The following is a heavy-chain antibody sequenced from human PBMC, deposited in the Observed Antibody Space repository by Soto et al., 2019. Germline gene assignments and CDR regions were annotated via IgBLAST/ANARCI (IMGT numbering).Heavy chain of an antibody. J-gene: IGHJ3*02. V-gene: IGHV3-23*01. CDR1: GFTFSSYV. CDR3: AKGGRNGWYDAFDI. Sequence: EVQLLESGGGLVQPGGSLRLSCAASGFTFSSYVMNWVRQAPGKGLEWVSTISGSGGSTYYADSVEGRFTFSRDNSKNTRHLLMNSLRAEDTAVYYCAKGGRNGWYDAFDIWGQGTMVTVSS. D-gene: IGHD6-19*01. CDR2: ISGSGGST.